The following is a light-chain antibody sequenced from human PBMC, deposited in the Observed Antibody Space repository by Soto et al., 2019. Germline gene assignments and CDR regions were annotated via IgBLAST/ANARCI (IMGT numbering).Light chain of an antibody. CDR1: TSDVGGYNL. CDR3: CSYASSSSYV. Sequence: ALTQPASVSGSPGQSITVSCSGTTSDVGGYNLVSWYQQHTAKAPKLLIYEGTQRPSGVSSRFSGSKSGNTASLTISGLQAEDEADYYCCSYASSSSYVFGTGTKVTVL. J-gene: IGLJ1*01. V-gene: IGLV2-23*01. CDR2: EGT.